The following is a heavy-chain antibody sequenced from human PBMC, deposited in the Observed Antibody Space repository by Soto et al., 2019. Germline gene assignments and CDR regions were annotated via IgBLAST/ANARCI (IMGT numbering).Heavy chain of an antibody. D-gene: IGHD3-22*01. CDR1: GASIRNYY. CDR2: VYTPDYT. CDR3: ARDYYDSSGYYYFFDY. Sequence: PSETLSLTCSVSGASIRNYYWHWVRQLPGKGLEWIGYVYTPDYTRYNSSLKSRVTISVDTSKSQFSLRLNSVTAADTAVYYCARDYYDSSGYYYFFDYWGQGTLVTVYS. J-gene: IGHJ4*02. V-gene: IGHV4-4*08.